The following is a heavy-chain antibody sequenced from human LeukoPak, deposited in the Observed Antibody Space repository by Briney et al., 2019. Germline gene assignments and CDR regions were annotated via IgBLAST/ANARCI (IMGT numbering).Heavy chain of an antibody. V-gene: IGHV3-7*01. CDR2: IKQDGSEK. Sequence: GGSLRLSCAASRFTFSGFAMSWVRQAPGKGLEWVANIKQDGSEKYYVDSVKGRFTISRDNAKNSLYLQMNSLRAEDTAVYYCARGSTYSSGWYGYWGQGTLVTVSS. CDR3: ARGSTYSSGWYGY. J-gene: IGHJ4*02. CDR1: RFTFSGFA. D-gene: IGHD6-19*01.